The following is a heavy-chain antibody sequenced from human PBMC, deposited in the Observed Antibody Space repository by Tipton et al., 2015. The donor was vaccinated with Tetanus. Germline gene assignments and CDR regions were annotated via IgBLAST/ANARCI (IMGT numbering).Heavy chain of an antibody. J-gene: IGHJ4*01. Sequence: TLSLTCTVSGGSISGYFWTWIRQPPGKGLECIGYVYYTGSTNHNPPSESRVTMSVDTSKNQISLKLRSVTAADTAVYYCARYHCTGTTCQHLDHWGQGTLVTVSS. CDR2: VYYTGST. V-gene: IGHV4-59*01. CDR1: GGSISGYF. D-gene: IGHD2-8*02. CDR3: ARYHCTGTTCQHLDH.